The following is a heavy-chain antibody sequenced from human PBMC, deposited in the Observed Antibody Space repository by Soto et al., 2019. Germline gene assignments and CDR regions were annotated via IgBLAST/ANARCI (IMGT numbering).Heavy chain of an antibody. CDR2: IYRTGST. J-gene: IGHJ4*02. CDR1: GGSFTSNSW. V-gene: IGHV4-4*02. CDR3: ASRDPGTSVDY. Sequence: SETLSLTCAVSGGSFTSNSWWTWVRQPPGQGLEWIGEIYRTGSTNYNPSLKSRVTISLDKSENQFSLKVTSLTAADTAVYYCASRDPGTSVDYWGQGTLVTVSS. D-gene: IGHD1-7*01.